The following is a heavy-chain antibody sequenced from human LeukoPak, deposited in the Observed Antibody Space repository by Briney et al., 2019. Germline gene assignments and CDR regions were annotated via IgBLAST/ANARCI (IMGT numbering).Heavy chain of an antibody. Sequence: PSETLSLTCTVSGGSTSSYYWSWVRQPAGKGLEWIGRIYTSGSTNYNPSLKGRVTISVDKSKNQFSLQLSSVTAANTAVYYCARDPSYNWFDPWGQGTLVTVSS. V-gene: IGHV4-4*07. CDR1: GGSTSSYY. CDR2: IYTSGST. J-gene: IGHJ5*02. CDR3: ARDPSYNWFDP.